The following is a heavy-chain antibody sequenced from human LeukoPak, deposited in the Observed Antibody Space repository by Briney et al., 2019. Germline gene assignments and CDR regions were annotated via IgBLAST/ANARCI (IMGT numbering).Heavy chain of an antibody. CDR1: GYIFTSNW. D-gene: IGHD3-16*01. V-gene: IGHV5-51*01. CDR3: ASHSATGGLDY. Sequence: GESLKISCKGSGYIFTSNWIAWVRQMPGKGLEWMGIIYPGDSDTRYSPSFQGQVTISADKSISTAYLQWSSLKASDTAMYYCASHSATGGLDYWGQGTLVTVSS. CDR2: IYPGDSDT. J-gene: IGHJ4*02.